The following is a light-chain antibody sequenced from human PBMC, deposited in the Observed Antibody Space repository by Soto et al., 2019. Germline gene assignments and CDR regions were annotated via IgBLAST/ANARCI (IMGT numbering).Light chain of an antibody. CDR1: GSDISAYNY. CDR2: EVG. J-gene: IGLJ1*01. Sequence: QSVLTQPPSASGTPGQRVTSSCSGTGSDISAYNYVSWYQQHPGKAPKLMIYEVGDRTSGLSNRFSGSKSGNTASLTISRLQPEDEADYYCSSYTSNNFYVFGTGTKVTVL. V-gene: IGLV2-14*01. CDR3: SSYTSNNFYV.